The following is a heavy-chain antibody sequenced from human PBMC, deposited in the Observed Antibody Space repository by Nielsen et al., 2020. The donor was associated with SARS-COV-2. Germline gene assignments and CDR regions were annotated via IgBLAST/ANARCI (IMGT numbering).Heavy chain of an antibody. Sequence: GESLKISCAASGFTFSSYAMSWVRQAPGKGLEWVSAISGSGGSTYYADSVKGRFTISRDNSKNTLYLQMNSLRAEDTAVYYCAKGDSSKTWHFDLWGRGTLVTVSS. J-gene: IGHJ2*01. V-gene: IGHV3-23*01. D-gene: IGHD3-22*01. CDR2: ISGSGGST. CDR1: GFTFSSYA. CDR3: AKGDSSKTWHFDL.